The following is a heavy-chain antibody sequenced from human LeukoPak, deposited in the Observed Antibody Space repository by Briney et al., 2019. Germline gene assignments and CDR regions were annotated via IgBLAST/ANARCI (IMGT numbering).Heavy chain of an antibody. V-gene: IGHV4-59*01. J-gene: IGHJ4*02. CDR1: GGSISSYY. CDR3: ARVADTAMAPFDY. Sequence: KPSETLSLTCTVSGGSISSYYWSWIRQPPGKGLEWIGYIYYSGSTNYNPSLKSRVTISVDTSKNQFSLKLSSVTAADTAVYYCARVADTAMAPFDYWGQGTLVTVSS. D-gene: IGHD5-18*01. CDR2: IYYSGST.